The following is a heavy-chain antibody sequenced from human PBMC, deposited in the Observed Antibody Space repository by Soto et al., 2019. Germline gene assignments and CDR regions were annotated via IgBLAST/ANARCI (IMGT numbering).Heavy chain of an antibody. V-gene: IGHV3-48*02. J-gene: IGHJ6*02. Sequence: SLRLSCVASGFTFSSYSMNWVRQAPGKGLEWVSYISSSSSTIYYADSVKGRFTISRDNAKNSLYLQMNSLRDEDTAVYYCASYYGAYYYYGMDVWGQGTTVTVSS. CDR2: ISSSSSTI. CDR1: GFTFSSYS. CDR3: ASYYGAYYYYGMDV. D-gene: IGHD3-10*01.